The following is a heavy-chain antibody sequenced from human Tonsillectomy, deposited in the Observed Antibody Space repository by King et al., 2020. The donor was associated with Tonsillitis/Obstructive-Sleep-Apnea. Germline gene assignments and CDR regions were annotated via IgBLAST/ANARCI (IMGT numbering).Heavy chain of an antibody. CDR3: AHRPLTGSSDDAFDI. J-gene: IGHJ3*02. CDR2: IYWNDDK. Sequence: LTLKESGPTLVKPPQTLTLTCTFSGFSLSTSGVGVGWIRQPPGQALEWLALIYWNDDKRYSPSLKSRLTITKDNSKNQVLLTMTNMDPVDTATYFCAHRPLTGSSDDAFDIWGQGTMFTVSS. CDR1: GFSLSTSGVG. D-gene: IGHD7-27*01. V-gene: IGHV2-5*01.